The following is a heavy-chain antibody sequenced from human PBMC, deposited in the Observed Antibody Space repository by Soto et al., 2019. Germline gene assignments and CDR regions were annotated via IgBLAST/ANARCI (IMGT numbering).Heavy chain of an antibody. D-gene: IGHD3-10*01. CDR1: GYTFTSYG. V-gene: IGHV1-18*01. CDR2: ISAYNGNT. CDR3: GLFMVRGVINANWFDP. Sequence: ASVKVSCKASGYTFTSYGISWVRQAPGQGLEWMGWISAYNGNTNYAQKLQGRVTMTTDTSTSTAYMELRSLRSDDTAVYYCGLFMVRGVINANWFDPWGQGTLVTVSS. J-gene: IGHJ5*02.